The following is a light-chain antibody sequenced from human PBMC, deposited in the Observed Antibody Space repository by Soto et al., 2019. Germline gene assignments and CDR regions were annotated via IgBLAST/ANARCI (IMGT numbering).Light chain of an antibody. CDR3: QQSSSSPLT. Sequence: DIHMTQSPSFVSASVGYRVTITCRASQGISNWLAWYQQKPGKAPKLLIYATSNLQGGVPSRSRGSGSGTDFTLTIGSLQPEDSATYYCQQSSSSPLTFGPGTKVDI. CDR1: QGISNW. J-gene: IGKJ3*01. V-gene: IGKV1-12*01. CDR2: ATS.